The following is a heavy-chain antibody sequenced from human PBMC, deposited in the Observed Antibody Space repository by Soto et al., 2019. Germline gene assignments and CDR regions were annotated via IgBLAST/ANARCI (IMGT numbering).Heavy chain of an antibody. Sequence: SQTLSLTCAISGDSVSSNSAAWNWIRQSSSRGLEWLGRTYYRSKWYNDYAVSVKSRITINPDTSKNQFSLQLNSVTPEDTAVYYCAREDHYDILTGYYPHNAFDIWGQGTMVTVSS. CDR1: GDSVSSNSAA. CDR3: AREDHYDILTGYYPHNAFDI. J-gene: IGHJ3*02. D-gene: IGHD3-9*01. V-gene: IGHV6-1*01. CDR2: TYYRSKWYN.